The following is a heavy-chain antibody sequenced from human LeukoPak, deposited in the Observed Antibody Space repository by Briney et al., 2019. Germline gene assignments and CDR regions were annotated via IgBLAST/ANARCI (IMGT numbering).Heavy chain of an antibody. D-gene: IGHD6-19*01. CDR2: ISWNSGSI. Sequence: PGRSLRLSCAASGFTFDDYAMHWVRQAPGKGLEWVSGISWNSGSIGYADSVKGRFTISRDNAKNSLYLQMNSLRAEDTAVYYCASPNSSGWYEGYDYWGQGTLVTVSS. J-gene: IGHJ4*02. CDR3: ASPNSSGWYEGYDY. CDR1: GFTFDDYA. V-gene: IGHV3-9*01.